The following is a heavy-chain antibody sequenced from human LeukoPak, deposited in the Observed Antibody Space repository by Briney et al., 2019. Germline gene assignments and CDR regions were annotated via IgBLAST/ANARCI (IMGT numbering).Heavy chain of an antibody. V-gene: IGHV3-53*01. CDR1: GFTVSSNS. Sequence: GGSLRLSCTVSGFTVSSNSMSWVRQAPGKGLEWVSFIYSDNTHYSDSVKGRFTISRDNSKNTLYLQMNSLRAEDTAVYYCAGGTRGDYVYHRGNFRRMVYYYYMDVWGKGTTVTVSS. CDR2: IYSDNT. CDR3: AGGTRGDYVYHRGNFRRMVYYYYMDV. J-gene: IGHJ6*03. D-gene: IGHD4-17*01.